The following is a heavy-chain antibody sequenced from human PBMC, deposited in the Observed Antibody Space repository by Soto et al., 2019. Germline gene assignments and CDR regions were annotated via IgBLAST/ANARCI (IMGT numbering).Heavy chain of an antibody. Sequence: GASVKVSCKASGYTFTSYGVSWVRQAPGQGLEWMGWISAYNGNTNYAQKLQGRVTMTTDTSTSTAYMELRSLRSDDTAVYYCARDNHSGYDYGDFDYWGQGTLVTVSS. J-gene: IGHJ4*02. D-gene: IGHD5-12*01. V-gene: IGHV1-18*01. CDR1: GYTFTSYG. CDR3: ARDNHSGYDYGDFDY. CDR2: ISAYNGNT.